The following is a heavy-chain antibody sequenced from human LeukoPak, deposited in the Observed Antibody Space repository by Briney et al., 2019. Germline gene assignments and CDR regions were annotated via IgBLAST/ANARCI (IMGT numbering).Heavy chain of an antibody. D-gene: IGHD6-6*01. CDR1: GFTFSSYG. Sequence: GGSLRLSCAASGFTFSSYGMHWVRQAPGKGLEWVAFIRYDGSNKYYADSVKGRFTISRDNSKNTLYPQMNSLRAEDTAVYYCRSYSSSSKEGYFDYWGQGTLVTVSS. J-gene: IGHJ4*02. CDR2: IRYDGSNK. CDR3: RSYSSSSKEGYFDY. V-gene: IGHV3-30*02.